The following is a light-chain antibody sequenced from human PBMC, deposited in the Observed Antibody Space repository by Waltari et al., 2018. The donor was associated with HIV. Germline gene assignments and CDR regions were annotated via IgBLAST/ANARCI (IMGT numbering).Light chain of an antibody. CDR1: QNISSY. CDR2: GAL. Sequence: DIQITQSPSSLSASVGGRVRISCRSSQNISSYLNWYQQKPGRAPQLLVYGALNLFTLAPRRFSGSCSGTYFTLTITSVPPEDFANYFCQQSYSLPVTFGGGTKVEV. CDR3: QQSYSLPVT. V-gene: IGKV1-39*01. J-gene: IGKJ4*01.